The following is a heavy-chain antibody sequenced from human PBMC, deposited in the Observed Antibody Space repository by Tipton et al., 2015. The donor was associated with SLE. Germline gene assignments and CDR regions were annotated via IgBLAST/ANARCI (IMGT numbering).Heavy chain of an antibody. CDR3: ARGSLLWSHGPDP. CDR1: GYTFTSYN. J-gene: IGHJ5*02. CDR2: WNPNSGNT. D-gene: IGHD2-21*01. V-gene: IGHV1-8*01. Sequence: QSGAEVKKPGASGRVSCRVSGYTFTSYNFNGVRQATGQGLSGRGGWNPNSGNTGYAQKFQGRVTMTRNTSISTAYMELSSLRSEDTAVYYCARGSLLWSHGPDPWGQGTLVTVSS.